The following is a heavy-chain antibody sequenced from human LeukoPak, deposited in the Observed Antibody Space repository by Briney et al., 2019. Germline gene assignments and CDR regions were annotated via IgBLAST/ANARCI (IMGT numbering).Heavy chain of an antibody. V-gene: IGHV4-34*01. CDR1: GGSFSGYY. D-gene: IGHD3-10*01. CDR2: INHSGST. J-gene: IGHJ4*02. CDR3: ARLPGNYGSGSYYKQPSPDKIDY. Sequence: SETLSLTCAVYGGSFSGYYWSWIRQPPGKGLEWIGEINHSGSTNYNPSLKSRVTISVDTSKNQFSLKLSSVTAADTAVYYCARLPGNYGSGSYYKQPSPDKIDYWGQGTLVTVSS.